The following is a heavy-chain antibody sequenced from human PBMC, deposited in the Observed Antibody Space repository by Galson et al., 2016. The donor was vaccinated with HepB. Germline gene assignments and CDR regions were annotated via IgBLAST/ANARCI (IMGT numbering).Heavy chain of an antibody. J-gene: IGHJ2*01. Sequence: SLRLSCAASGFTFSSYAMSWVRQAPGKGLEWVSPISGSGGSTYYADSVKGRFTISRDNSRNTLYLQMNSLRAEETAVDYCAKGSRSSLVGTNAFFDLWGRGTLVTVSS. CDR3: AKGSRSSLVGTNAFFDL. V-gene: IGHV3-23*01. D-gene: IGHD1-7*01. CDR1: GFTFSSYA. CDR2: ISGSGGST.